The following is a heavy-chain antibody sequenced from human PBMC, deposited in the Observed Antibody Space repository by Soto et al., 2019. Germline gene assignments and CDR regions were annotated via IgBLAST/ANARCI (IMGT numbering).Heavy chain of an antibody. D-gene: IGHD3-3*01. Sequence: QVQLVESGGDLVKPGGSLRLSCAASGYTFSDYYMSWIRQAPGKGLEWISYIDTSGTKIYYADSVKGRFTITRDNAKNSLYLEMNSLGVEDTAVYYCASHYDIWSGYLSPVDYWGQGTLVTVSS. CDR2: IDTSGTKI. V-gene: IGHV3-11*01. CDR3: ASHYDIWSGYLSPVDY. CDR1: GYTFSDYY. J-gene: IGHJ4*02.